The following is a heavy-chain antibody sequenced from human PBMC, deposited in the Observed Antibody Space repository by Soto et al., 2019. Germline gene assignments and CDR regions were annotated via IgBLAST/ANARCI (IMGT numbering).Heavy chain of an antibody. V-gene: IGHV3-23*01. Sequence: PVGSLRLSCAASGLTFSNYGMSWVRQAPGKGLEWVSAISGSGDSTYYAASVKGRFTISRDNSKNTLYLQMNSLRAEDTAVYYCAKQWGSGYYPFDYWGQGTLVTVSS. CDR3: AKQWGSGYYPFDY. J-gene: IGHJ4*02. CDR1: GLTFSNYG. D-gene: IGHD3-22*01. CDR2: ISGSGDST.